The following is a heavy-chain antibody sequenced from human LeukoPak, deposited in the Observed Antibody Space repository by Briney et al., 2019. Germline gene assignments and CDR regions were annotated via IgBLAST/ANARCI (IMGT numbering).Heavy chain of an antibody. J-gene: IGHJ3*02. V-gene: IGHV1-8*01. CDR2: MNPSSGNT. Sequence: ASVKVSCKASGYTFTSYDINWVRQATGQGLAWMGWMNPSSGNTGYAQKFQGRVTMTRNTSISTAYMELSSLRSEDTAVYYCARGVVAGAFDTWGQETMVTVSS. CDR3: ARGVVAGAFDT. CDR1: GYTFTSYD. D-gene: IGHD6-19*01.